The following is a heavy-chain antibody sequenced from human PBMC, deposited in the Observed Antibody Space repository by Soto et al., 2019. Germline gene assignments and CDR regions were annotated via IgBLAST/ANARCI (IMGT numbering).Heavy chain of an antibody. D-gene: IGHD3-3*01. CDR3: ASGQIGDTIVGVPPVAYYYGLDV. V-gene: IGHV4-61*01. CDR1: TISVRRGTYY. Sequence: QVQLPGSGPGLVKPSETLSLTCTVSTISVRRGTYYWSWVRQPSGQGLEWMGSSLASGSTRYNPSLKNRVTISVHTAKILFSLKLTSVTAADTGVYYFASGQIGDTIVGVPPVAYYYGLDVWRQGTTVTV. J-gene: IGHJ6*02. CDR2: SLASGST.